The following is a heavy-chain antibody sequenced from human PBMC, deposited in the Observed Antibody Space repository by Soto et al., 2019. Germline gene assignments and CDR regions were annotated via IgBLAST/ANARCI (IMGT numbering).Heavy chain of an antibody. J-gene: IGHJ3*02. D-gene: IGHD2-21*01. CDR3: ARTSFFGGDCYGDALDI. Sequence: QVQLQQWGAGLLKPSETLSLTCAVYGGSFSGYYWSWIRQPPGKGLEWIGEINHSGSTNYNPSLKGRVTISVDTAKNQFSLKLSVVTAADTAVYYCARTSFFGGDCYGDALDIWGQGTMVTVSS. CDR1: GGSFSGYY. CDR2: INHSGST. V-gene: IGHV4-34*01.